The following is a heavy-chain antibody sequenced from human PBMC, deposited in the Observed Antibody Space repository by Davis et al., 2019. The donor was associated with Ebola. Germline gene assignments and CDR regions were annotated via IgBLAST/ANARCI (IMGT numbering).Heavy chain of an antibody. CDR1: GYTFPSFG. Sequence: ASVKVSCKPSGYTFPSFGINWVRQAPGQGLEWMGRMIPNSGDTVYAQKFQGRVTVTRNTSITTAYMELSSLRSEDTAVYYCALHTGMLLWGQGTLVTVSS. CDR3: ALHTGMLL. D-gene: IGHD3-16*01. CDR2: MIPNSGDT. V-gene: IGHV1-8*01. J-gene: IGHJ4*02.